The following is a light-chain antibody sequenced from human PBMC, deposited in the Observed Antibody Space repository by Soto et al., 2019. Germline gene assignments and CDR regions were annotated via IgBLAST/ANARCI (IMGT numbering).Light chain of an antibody. CDR2: GAS. CDR1: PSVSSN. J-gene: IGKJ3*01. CDR3: QQYNNWPFT. Sequence: EIVMTQSPATLSVSPGERATLSCRASPSVSSNLAWYQQKPGQAPMLLIYGASTRATGIPARFSCSGSGTEFTLTISSLQSEAFAVSYCQQYNNWPFTFGPGTKVDIK. V-gene: IGKV3-15*01.